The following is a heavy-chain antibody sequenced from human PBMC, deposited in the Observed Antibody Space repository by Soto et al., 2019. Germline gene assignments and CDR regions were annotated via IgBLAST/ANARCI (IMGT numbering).Heavy chain of an antibody. Sequence: QVQLVQSGAEVKKPGSSVKVSCKASGGTFSSYTISWVRQAPGQGLEWMGRIIPILGIANYAQKFQGRVTITADKSTSTAYMELSSLRSEDTAVYYCARDIVGGYDYGGFYFDYWGQGTLVTVSS. CDR3: ARDIVGGYDYGGFYFDY. V-gene: IGHV1-69*08. CDR2: IIPILGIA. J-gene: IGHJ4*02. D-gene: IGHD5-12*01. CDR1: GGTFSSYT.